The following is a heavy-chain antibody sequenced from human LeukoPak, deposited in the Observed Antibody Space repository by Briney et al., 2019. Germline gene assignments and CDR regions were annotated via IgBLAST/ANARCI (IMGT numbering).Heavy chain of an antibody. CDR2: IKQDGSEK. V-gene: IGHV3-7*01. Sequence: GGSLRLSCAAYGFTFSSYWMSWVRQAQGKGLEWVAHIKQDGSEKYYVDSVKGRFTISRDNAKNSLYLQMNSLRAEDTAVYYCARDKPAGIPVASYHDYWGQGTLVTVSS. CDR1: GFTFSSYW. J-gene: IGHJ4*02. D-gene: IGHD6-19*01. CDR3: ARDKPAGIPVASYHDY.